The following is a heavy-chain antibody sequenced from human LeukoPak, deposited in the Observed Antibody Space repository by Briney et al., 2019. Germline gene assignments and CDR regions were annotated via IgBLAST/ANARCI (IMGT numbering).Heavy chain of an antibody. CDR1: GSTFSSYA. CDR3: ARDVKGYYHYMDV. CDR2: IYTGGNT. Sequence: PGGSLRLSCAASGSTFSSYAMSWVRQAPGKGLEWVSVIYTGGNTYYADSVKGRFTISRDNFKNTLYLQLNSLRAEDTAVYYCARDVKGYYHYMDVWGKGTTVTISS. D-gene: IGHD2/OR15-2a*01. V-gene: IGHV3-66*01. J-gene: IGHJ6*03.